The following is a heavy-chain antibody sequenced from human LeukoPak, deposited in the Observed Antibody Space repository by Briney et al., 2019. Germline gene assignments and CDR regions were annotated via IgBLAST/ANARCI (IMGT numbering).Heavy chain of an antibody. D-gene: IGHD2-2*01. CDR3: ARDACSSRICSAGGNWFDP. V-gene: IGHV1-46*01. J-gene: IGHJ5*02. CDR2: INPSGGST. CDR1: GGTFSSYG. Sequence: ASVKVSCKASGGTFSSYGISWVRQAPGLGLEWMGIINPSGGSTNYAQRFQGRVTMTRDTSTSTVYMELSSLRSEDTAVYYCARDACSSRICSAGGNWFDPWGQGTLVTVSS.